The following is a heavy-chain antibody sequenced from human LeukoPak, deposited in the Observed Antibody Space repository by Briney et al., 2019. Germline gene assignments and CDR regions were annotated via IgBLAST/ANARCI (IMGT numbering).Heavy chain of an antibody. Sequence: GASVKVSCKASGYTFTGYYMHWVRQAPGQGLEWMGGIIPIFGTANYAQKFQGRVTITADKSTSTAYMELSSLRSEDTAVYYCARVAGTTDYYYYYMDVWGKGTTVTVSS. CDR2: IIPIFGTA. CDR1: GYTFTGYY. CDR3: ARVAGTTDYYYYYMDV. J-gene: IGHJ6*03. V-gene: IGHV1-69*06. D-gene: IGHD1-1*01.